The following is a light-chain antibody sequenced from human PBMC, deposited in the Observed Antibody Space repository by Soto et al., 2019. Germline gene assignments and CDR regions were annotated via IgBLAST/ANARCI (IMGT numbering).Light chain of an antibody. CDR1: SSNIGAGYD. Sequence: QAVVTPPPSVSGAPGQRVTISCTGSSSNIGAGYDVHWYQQLPGTAHKLLIYGNSNRPSGVPDRFSGSKSGTSASLAITGLQAEDEADYYCQSYDSSLRVFGGGTKLTVL. J-gene: IGLJ2*01. CDR2: GNS. CDR3: QSYDSSLRV. V-gene: IGLV1-40*01.